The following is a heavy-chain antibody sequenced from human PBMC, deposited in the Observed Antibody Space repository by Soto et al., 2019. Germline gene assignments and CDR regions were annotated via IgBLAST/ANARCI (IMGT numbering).Heavy chain of an antibody. Sequence: SVKVSCKASGGTFSSYAISWVRQAPGQGLEWMGGIIPIFGTANYAQKFQGRVTITADESTSTAYMELSSLRSEDTAVYYCARDLAHDFWSGYPGEYYYYGMDVWGQGTTVTVSS. CDR2: IIPIFGTA. V-gene: IGHV1-69*13. D-gene: IGHD3-3*01. CDR3: ARDLAHDFWSGYPGEYYYYGMDV. CDR1: GGTFSSYA. J-gene: IGHJ6*02.